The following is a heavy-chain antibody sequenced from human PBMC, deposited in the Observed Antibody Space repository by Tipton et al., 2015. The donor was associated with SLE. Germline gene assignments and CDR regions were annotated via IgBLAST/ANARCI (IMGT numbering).Heavy chain of an antibody. V-gene: IGHV4-4*09. D-gene: IGHD2-8*01. Sequence: QVQLVQSGPEVKPSETLSLTCTVSGGSISSYYWSWIRQPPGKGLEWIGRLHSSGSVTYNPSLKSRLTISVDTSENHFSLRLTSLTAADTAVYYCTMRRPQVWSFDYWGQGNLLTVSS. CDR3: TMRRPQVWSFDY. J-gene: IGHJ4*02. CDR2: LHSSGSV. CDR1: GGSISSYY.